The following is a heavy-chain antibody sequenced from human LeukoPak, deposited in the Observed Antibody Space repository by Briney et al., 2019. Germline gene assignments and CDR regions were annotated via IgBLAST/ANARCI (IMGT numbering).Heavy chain of an antibody. Sequence: SETLSLTCTVSGGSISSGDYYWSWIRQPPGKGMEWIGYIYYSGSTYYNPSLKSRVTISVDTSKNQFSLKLSSVTAADTAVYYYARVRVTISIDPWGQDTLVPVSS. CDR1: GGSISSGDYY. CDR2: IYYSGST. V-gene: IGHV4-30-4*08. D-gene: IGHD3-3*01. J-gene: IGHJ5*01. CDR3: ARVRVTISIDP.